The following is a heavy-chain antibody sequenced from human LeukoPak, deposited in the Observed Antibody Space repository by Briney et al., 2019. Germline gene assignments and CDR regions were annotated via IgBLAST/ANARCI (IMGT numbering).Heavy chain of an antibody. J-gene: IGHJ4*02. D-gene: IGHD2-15*01. Sequence: PSETLSLTCTVSGYSISSGYYWGWIRQPPGKGLEWIGSIYHSGSTYYNPSLKSRVTISVDTSKNQFSLKLSSVTAADTAVYYCARIISGGSCPDYWGQGTLVTVSS. V-gene: IGHV4-38-2*02. CDR2: IYHSGST. CDR3: ARIISGGSCPDY. CDR1: GYSISSGYY.